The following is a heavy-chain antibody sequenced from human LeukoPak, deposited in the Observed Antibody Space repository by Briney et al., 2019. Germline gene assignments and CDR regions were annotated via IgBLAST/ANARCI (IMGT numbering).Heavy chain of an antibody. J-gene: IGHJ4*02. CDR3: ARKGYSYGGFDY. CDR2: IKQDGSEQ. Sequence: GLSLRLSCAASGFTFSTYWMSWVRQAPGKGLEWVADIKQDGSEQNYVRSVKGRFTISRDNAENSLYLQMNSLRAEDTAVYYCARKGYSYGGFDYWGQGTLVTVSS. D-gene: IGHD5-18*01. CDR1: GFTFSTYW. V-gene: IGHV3-7*01.